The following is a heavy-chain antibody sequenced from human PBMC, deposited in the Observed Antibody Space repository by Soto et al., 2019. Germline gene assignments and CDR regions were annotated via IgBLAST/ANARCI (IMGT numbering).Heavy chain of an antibody. J-gene: IGHJ6*02. CDR2: IIPIFGTA. CDR1: GGTFSSYA. CDR3: ATVGGQTYYYDSSGYRYYYYYGMDV. Sequence: ASVKVSCKASGGTFSSYAISWVRQAPGQGLEWMGGIIPIFGTANYAQKFQGRVTITADESTSTAYMELSSLRSEDTAVYYCATVGGQTYYYDSSGYRYYYYYGMDVWGQGTTVTVSS. V-gene: IGHV1-69*13. D-gene: IGHD3-22*01.